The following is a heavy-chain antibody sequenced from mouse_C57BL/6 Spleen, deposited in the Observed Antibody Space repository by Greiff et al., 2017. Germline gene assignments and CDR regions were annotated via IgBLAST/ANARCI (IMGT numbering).Heavy chain of an antibody. D-gene: IGHD1-1*01. J-gene: IGHJ2*01. CDR2: IDPETGGT. V-gene: IGHV1-15*01. CDR1: GYTFTDYE. Sequence: VKLMESGAELVRPGASVTLSCKASGYTFTDYEMHWVKQTPVHGLEWIGAIDPETGGTAYNQKFKGKAILTADKSSSTAYMELRSLTSEDSAVYYCTSPSGYGSSFDYWGQGTTLTVSS. CDR3: TSPSGYGSSFDY.